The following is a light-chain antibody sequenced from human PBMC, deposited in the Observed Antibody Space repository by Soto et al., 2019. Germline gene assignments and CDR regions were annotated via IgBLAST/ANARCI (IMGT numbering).Light chain of an antibody. CDR2: GAS. CDR3: QQFNAYPRT. Sequence: AIQLTQSPSSLSASVGDRVTITCRASQDISSDLAWYQHQPGKTPKSLIFGASSLESGVPSRFSGSGSGKDFTLTISSLQPEDFATYYCQQFNAYPRTFGPGTKVDVK. V-gene: IGKV1-13*02. CDR1: QDISSD. J-gene: IGKJ3*01.